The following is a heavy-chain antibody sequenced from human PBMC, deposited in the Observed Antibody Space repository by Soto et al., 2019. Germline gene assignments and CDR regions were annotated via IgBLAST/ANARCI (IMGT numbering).Heavy chain of an antibody. V-gene: IGHV1-18*04. CDR2: ISAYNGNT. CDR1: GYTFTSYG. D-gene: IGHD6-19*01. J-gene: IGHJ4*02. Sequence: ASVKVSCKASGYTFTSYGITWVRQAPGQGLEWMGWISAYNGNTNYEQKLPGRVTMTTDTSTSTGYMELRSLRSDDTAVDYFARRGSGLVDYWGQGTLVTVSS. CDR3: ARRGSGLVDY.